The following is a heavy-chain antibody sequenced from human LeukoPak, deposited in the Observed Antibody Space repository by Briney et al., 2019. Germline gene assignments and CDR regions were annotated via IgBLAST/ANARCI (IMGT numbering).Heavy chain of an antibody. V-gene: IGHV3-48*03. CDR2: ISSSGSTI. Sequence: GGSLRLSCAASGFTFSSYEMTWVRQAPGKGLEWVSYISSSGSTIYYADSVKGRFTISRDNDKNALYLQMNSLRAEDTAIYYCARGGCAAAGCGMDVWGQGATVTVSS. J-gene: IGHJ6*02. CDR3: ARGGCAAAGCGMDV. D-gene: IGHD6-13*01. CDR1: GFTFSSYE.